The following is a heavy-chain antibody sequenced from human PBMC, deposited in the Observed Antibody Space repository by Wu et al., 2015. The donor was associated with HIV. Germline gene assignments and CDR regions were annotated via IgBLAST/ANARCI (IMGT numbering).Heavy chain of an antibody. CDR1: GGIFSNFA. J-gene: IGHJ4*02. V-gene: IGHV1-46*01. CDR2: INPSGGST. Sequence: QVQLEQSGAEMKKPGSSVKISCKASGGIFSNFAISWVRQAPGQGLEWMGIINPSGGSTSYAQKFQGRVTMTRDTSTSTVYMELSSLRSEDTAVYYCARERVDYDSSGYRAHRGHHFDYWGQGTLVTVSS. CDR3: ARERVDYDSSGYRAHRGHHFDY. D-gene: IGHD3-22*01.